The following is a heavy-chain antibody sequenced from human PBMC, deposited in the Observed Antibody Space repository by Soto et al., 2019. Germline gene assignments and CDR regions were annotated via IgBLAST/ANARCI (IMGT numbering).Heavy chain of an antibody. V-gene: IGHV1-18*01. Sequence: ASVKVSCKASGYTFTSYGISWVRQAPGQGLEWMGWISAYNGNTNYAQKLQGRVTMTTDTSTSTAYMELRSLRSDDTAVYYCARDRSRDSSGYYYGTPQYYYYGVDVWGQGTTVTVSS. CDR2: ISAYNGNT. CDR3: ARDRSRDSSGYYYGTPQYYYYGVDV. J-gene: IGHJ6*02. D-gene: IGHD3-22*01. CDR1: GYTFTSYG.